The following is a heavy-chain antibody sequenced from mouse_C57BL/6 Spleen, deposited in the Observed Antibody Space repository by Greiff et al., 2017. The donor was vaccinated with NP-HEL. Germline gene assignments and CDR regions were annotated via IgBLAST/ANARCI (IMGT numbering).Heavy chain of an antibody. D-gene: IGHD1-1*01. CDR1: GYTFTSYW. V-gene: IGHV1-69*01. J-gene: IGHJ2*01. CDR3: ERRYFDY. Sequence: QVQLQQPGAELVMPGASVKLSCKASGYTFTSYWMHWVQQRPGQGLEWIGEIDPSDSYTNYHQKFKGKSTLTVDKSSSTAYMQISSLTSEDSAVYYCERRYFDYWGQGTTLTVSS. CDR2: IDPSDSYT.